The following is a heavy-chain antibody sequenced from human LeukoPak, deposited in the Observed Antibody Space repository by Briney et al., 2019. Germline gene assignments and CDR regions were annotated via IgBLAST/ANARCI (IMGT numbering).Heavy chain of an antibody. J-gene: IGHJ4*02. CDR1: GLTFSTFG. CDR2: IRFDGSNR. V-gene: IGHV3-30*02. CDR3: AEGGYYFDY. Sequence: GGSLRLSCAASGLTFSTFGMHWVRQAPGKGLEWVAFIRFDGSNRYYAESLKGRFTISRDNSKNTLYLQMNSLRAEDTAIYFCAEGGYYFDYWGQGALVIVSS.